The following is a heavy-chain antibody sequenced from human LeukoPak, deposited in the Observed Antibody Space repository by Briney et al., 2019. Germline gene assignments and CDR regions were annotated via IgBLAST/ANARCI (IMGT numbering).Heavy chain of an antibody. Sequence: PGGSLRLSCAASGFTFSSYAMSWVRQAPGKGLERVSSISGGGSSTYYADSVKGRFTISRDNSKNTLYLQMNSLRAEDTAVYYCARGQGGGYFDYWGQGTLVTVSS. CDR3: ARGQGGGYFDY. CDR2: ISGGGSST. D-gene: IGHD1-26*01. CDR1: GFTFSSYA. V-gene: IGHV3-23*01. J-gene: IGHJ4*02.